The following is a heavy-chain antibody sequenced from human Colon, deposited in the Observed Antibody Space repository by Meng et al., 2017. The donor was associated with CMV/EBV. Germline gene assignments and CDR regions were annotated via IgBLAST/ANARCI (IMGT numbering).Heavy chain of an antibody. CDR1: GYTFTGYY. J-gene: IGHJ4*02. CDR2: INPNSGGT. V-gene: IGHV1-2*06. Sequence: QVQLVQSGAEVKKPGAPVKFSCKPSGYTFTGYYMHWVRQAPGQGLEWMGRINPNSGGTNYAQKFQGRVTVTRDTSSSTAYMELSRLRSDDTAIYYCAREVEGSSSRYIDYWGQGTLVTVSS. CDR3: AREVEGSSSRYIDY. D-gene: IGHD6-13*01.